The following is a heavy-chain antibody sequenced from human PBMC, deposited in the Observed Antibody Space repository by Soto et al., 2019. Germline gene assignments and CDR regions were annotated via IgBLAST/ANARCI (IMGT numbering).Heavy chain of an antibody. CDR3: ARLPKGSVVTG. Sequence: GGSLRLSCVGSGFSFRDHSMNWVRQPPGKGLQWISYISSSSENIYYADSVKGRFTVSRDNAKNTLFLQMNSLRDDDSATYYCARLPKGSVVTGWGQGSLVTVSS. CDR2: ISSSSENI. CDR1: GFSFRDHS. J-gene: IGHJ4*01. V-gene: IGHV3-48*02. D-gene: IGHD2-21*02.